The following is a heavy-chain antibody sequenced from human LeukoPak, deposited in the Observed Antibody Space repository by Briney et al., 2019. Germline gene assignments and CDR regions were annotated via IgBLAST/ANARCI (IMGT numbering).Heavy chain of an antibody. CDR3: AREWGPAAMAHTLN. CDR1: GXTFSSYT. CDR2: ISSSGSYM. D-gene: IGHD2-2*01. Sequence: KPGGSLRLSCVVSGXTFSSYTMNWVRQAPGRGLEWVSSISSSGSYMFYADSVKGRFTISRDNAKNSLYLQMNSLRAEDTAVYYCAREWGPAAMAHTLNWGQGTLVTVSS. J-gene: IGHJ4*02. V-gene: IGHV3-21*01.